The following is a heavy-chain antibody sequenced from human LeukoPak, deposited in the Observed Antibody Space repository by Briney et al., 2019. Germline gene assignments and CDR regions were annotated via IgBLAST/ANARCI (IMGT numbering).Heavy chain of an antibody. D-gene: IGHD1-26*01. Sequence: NPGGSLRLSCAASGFTFSSYSMNWVRQAPGKGLEWVSSISSSSYIYYADSVKGRFTISRDNAKNSLYLQMNSLRAEDTAVYYCARGRFAVGAGCYFDYWGQGTLVTVSS. CDR3: ARGRFAVGAGCYFDY. CDR2: ISSSSYI. CDR1: GFTFSSYS. J-gene: IGHJ4*02. V-gene: IGHV3-21*01.